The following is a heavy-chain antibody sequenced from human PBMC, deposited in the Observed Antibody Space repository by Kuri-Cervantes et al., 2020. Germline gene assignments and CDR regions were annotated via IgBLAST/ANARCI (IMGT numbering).Heavy chain of an antibody. D-gene: IGHD6-6*01. CDR2: MNSDGRTI. CDR3: ARAGSYRFDF. CDR1: GFTFTSYW. Sequence: GESLKISCEASGFTFTSYWMHWVRQAPGKGLVWLARMNSDGRTINYADSVRGRFTISRDNAENMLYLQMNSLRVEDTAVYYCARAGSYRFDFWGQGTLVTVSS. J-gene: IGHJ4*02. V-gene: IGHV3-74*01.